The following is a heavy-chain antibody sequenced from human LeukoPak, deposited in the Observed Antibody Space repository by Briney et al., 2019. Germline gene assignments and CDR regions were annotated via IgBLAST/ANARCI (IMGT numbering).Heavy chain of an antibody. J-gene: IGHJ4*02. Sequence: ASVKVSCKASGYTFTSYYMHWVRQAPGQGLEWMGWISAYNGNRNYAQKLQGRVTMTTDTSTTTAYMELRSLRSDDTVVYYCARLSVTTQTDDYWGQGTLVTVSS. CDR3: ARLSVTTQTDDY. V-gene: IGHV1-18*04. D-gene: IGHD4-17*01. CDR2: ISAYNGNR. CDR1: GYTFTSYY.